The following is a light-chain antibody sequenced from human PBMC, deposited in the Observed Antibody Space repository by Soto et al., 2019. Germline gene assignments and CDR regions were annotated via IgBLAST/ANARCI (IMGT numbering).Light chain of an antibody. CDR2: DAS. CDR1: QDIGNY. J-gene: IGKJ5*01. CDR3: QQYDNLPFT. Sequence: DIQMTQSPSSLSASVGDRVTVTCRASQDIGNYLCWYQQRLGKAPKLLIYDASYLEAGVPSRFSGSGSGTDFTFTISSLQPEDIATYYCQQYDNLPFTFGQGTRLEIK. V-gene: IGKV1-33*01.